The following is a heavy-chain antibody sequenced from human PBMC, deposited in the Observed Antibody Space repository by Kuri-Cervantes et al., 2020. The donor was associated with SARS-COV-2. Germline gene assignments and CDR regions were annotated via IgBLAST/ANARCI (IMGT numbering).Heavy chain of an antibody. V-gene: IGHV3-23*01. Sequence: GESLKISCAASGFTLSSYAMSWVRQAPGRGLEWVSAISGSGGSTYYADSVKGRFTISRDNSKNTLYLQMNSLRAEDTAVYYCTTLIDYWGQGALVTVSS. CDR3: TTLIDY. CDR1: GFTLSSYA. J-gene: IGHJ4*02. CDR2: ISGSGGST.